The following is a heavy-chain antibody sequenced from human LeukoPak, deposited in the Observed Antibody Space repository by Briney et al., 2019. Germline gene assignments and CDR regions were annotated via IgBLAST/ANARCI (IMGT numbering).Heavy chain of an antibody. CDR2: IHTSGST. J-gene: IGHJ4*02. V-gene: IGHV4-4*07. D-gene: IGHD3-3*01. Sequence: SETLSLTCTVSGGSISSYYWSWIRQPAGKGLQWIGRIHTSGSTDYNPSLGSRVTMSADTSKNQFSLKLSSVTAADTAVYYCARGRYVSITIFGVPTRGKFDYWGQGTLVTVSS. CDR1: GGSISSYY. CDR3: ARGRYVSITIFGVPTRGKFDY.